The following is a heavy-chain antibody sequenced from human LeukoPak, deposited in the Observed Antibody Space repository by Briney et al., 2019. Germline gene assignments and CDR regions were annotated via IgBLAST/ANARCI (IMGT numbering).Heavy chain of an antibody. CDR2: VYYSGST. CDR3: ASLYTYYDGSGPSRGPFDI. D-gene: IGHD3-10*01. J-gene: IGHJ3*02. V-gene: IGHV4-59*12. CDR1: GGSISNYY. Sequence: SETLSLTCTVSGGSISNYYWSWIRQPPGKGLEWIGYVYYSGSTNYNPSLQSRVTMSVDTSKNQFSLNLRFVTAADTAVYYCASLYTYYDGSGPSRGPFDIWGQGTMVTVSS.